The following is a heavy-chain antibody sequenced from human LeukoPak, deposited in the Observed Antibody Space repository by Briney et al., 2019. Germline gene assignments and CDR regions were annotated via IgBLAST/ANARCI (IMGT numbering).Heavy chain of an antibody. CDR3: ASVGSGRGFGVALGHFDY. J-gene: IGHJ4*02. CDR1: GGTFSSYA. D-gene: IGHD3-10*01. V-gene: IGHV1-69*06. CDR2: IIPIFGTA. Sequence: SVKVSCNASGGTFSSYAISWVRQAPGQGLEWMGGIIPIFGTANYAQKFQGRVTITADKSTSTAYMELSSLRSEDTAVYYCASVGSGRGFGVALGHFDYWGQGTLVTVSS.